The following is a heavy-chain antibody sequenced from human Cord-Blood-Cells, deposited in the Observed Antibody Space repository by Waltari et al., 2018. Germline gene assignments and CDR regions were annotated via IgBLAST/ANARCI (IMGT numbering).Heavy chain of an antibody. CDR1: GGSNSSSSYY. Sequence: QLPLQESGPVLVKPSEALSLTCTVSGGSNSSSSYYWGWIRQPPGKGLEWIGSIYYRGGTNYNPSLKSRVTISVDTSKNQFSLKLSSVTAAETAVYYGERHEPLFWSGYYRGSDDWGQGTLVTVYS. V-gene: IGHV4-39*01. J-gene: IGHJ4*02. D-gene: IGHD3-3*01. CDR3: ERHEPLFWSGYYRGSDD. CDR2: IYYRGGT.